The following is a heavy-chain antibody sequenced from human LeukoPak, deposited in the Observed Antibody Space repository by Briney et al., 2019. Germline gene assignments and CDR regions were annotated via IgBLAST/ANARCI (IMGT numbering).Heavy chain of an antibody. CDR3: ARSGSYYPQDAFDI. CDR2: ISYDGSNK. D-gene: IGHD3-10*01. CDR1: GFTFSSYA. V-gene: IGHV3-30*01. J-gene: IGHJ3*02. Sequence: GRCLRLSCAASGFTFSSYAMHWVRQAPGKGLECEAVISYDGSNKYYADSVKGRFTISRDNSKNTLYLQMNSLRAEDTAVYYRARSGSYYPQDAFDIWGQGTMVTVSS.